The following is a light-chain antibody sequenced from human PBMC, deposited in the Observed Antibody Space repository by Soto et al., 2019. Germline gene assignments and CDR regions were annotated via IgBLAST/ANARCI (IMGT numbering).Light chain of an antibody. V-gene: IGLV2-14*03. CDR3: SSYTSTKTVV. Sequence: QSALAQPASVSGSPGQSITIPCTGTTSDIGAYNYVSWYQQHPDKAPKLMIYDVTYRPAGASSRFSGSKSGNTASLTVSGLKSEDEADYFCSSYTSTKTVVFGGGTQLTVL. J-gene: IGLJ2*01. CDR1: TSDIGAYNY. CDR2: DVT.